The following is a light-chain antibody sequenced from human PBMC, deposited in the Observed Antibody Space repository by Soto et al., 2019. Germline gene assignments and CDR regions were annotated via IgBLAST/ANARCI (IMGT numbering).Light chain of an antibody. Sequence: DIPMTQSPSSVSASVGDRVTMSCVASEDINSRLAWYQQKPGNAPKLLIYAAFILQSGVPSRFSGYGSGTDFTLSISSLQPEDFATYYCQQADSFPITFGQGTRLEI. CDR3: QQADSFPIT. J-gene: IGKJ5*01. V-gene: IGKV1-12*01. CDR1: EDINSR. CDR2: AAF.